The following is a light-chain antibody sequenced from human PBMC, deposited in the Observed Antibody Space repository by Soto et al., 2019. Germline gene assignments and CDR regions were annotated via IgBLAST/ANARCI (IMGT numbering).Light chain of an antibody. V-gene: IGLV3-21*04. J-gene: IGLJ1*01. CDR3: QVWDSSSDHV. Sequence: YELTQPPSVSVAPGKTARITCGGNNIGSKSVHWYQQKPGQAPVLVIYYDSDRPSGIPERFSGSNSGNTATLTISRVEAGDEADYYCQVWDSSSDHVFGTGTKVTVL. CDR2: YDS. CDR1: NIGSKS.